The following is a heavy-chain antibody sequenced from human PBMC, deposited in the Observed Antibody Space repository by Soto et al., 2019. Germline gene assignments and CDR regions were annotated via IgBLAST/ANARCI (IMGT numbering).Heavy chain of an antibody. D-gene: IGHD4-17*01. CDR1: GYTFTSYG. V-gene: IGHV1-18*01. Sequence: QVQLVQSGAEVKKPGASVKISCKASGYTFTSYGISWVRQASGQGLEWMGWISAYNGNTNYAQKLQGRVTMTTDTSTSTAYMELRSLRSDDTAVYYCARTAQSYGHPFYYGMDVWGQGTTVTVSS. CDR3: ARTAQSYGHPFYYGMDV. CDR2: ISAYNGNT. J-gene: IGHJ6*02.